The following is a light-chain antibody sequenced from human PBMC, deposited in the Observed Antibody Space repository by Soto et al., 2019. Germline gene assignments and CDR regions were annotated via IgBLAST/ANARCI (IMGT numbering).Light chain of an antibody. J-gene: IGKJ1*01. V-gene: IGKV1-39*01. Sequence: DIQMTQSRSSLSASVGDRVTITCRASQSISSYLNWYQQKPGKAPKLLIYAASSLQSGVPSRFSGSGSGTDFTLTISSLQPEDFATYYCQQSYSTPWTFGQETKVDIK. CDR2: AAS. CDR1: QSISSY. CDR3: QQSYSTPWT.